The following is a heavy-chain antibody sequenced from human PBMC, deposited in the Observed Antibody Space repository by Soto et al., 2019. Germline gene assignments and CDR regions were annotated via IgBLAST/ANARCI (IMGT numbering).Heavy chain of an antibody. J-gene: IGHJ4*02. CDR3: ARTLFRAIWFVELSVCDY. Sequence: QVTLKESGPVLVKPTETLTLTCTVSGFSLSNARMGVSWIRQPPGKPLEWLAHIFSNDEKSYSTSLKSRLTISKDTSKNQVVLTMTNMDPVDTATYYCARTLFRAIWFVELSVCDYWGQGTLVTFSS. CDR1: GFSLSNARMG. V-gene: IGHV2-26*01. D-gene: IGHD3-10*01. CDR2: IFSNDEK.